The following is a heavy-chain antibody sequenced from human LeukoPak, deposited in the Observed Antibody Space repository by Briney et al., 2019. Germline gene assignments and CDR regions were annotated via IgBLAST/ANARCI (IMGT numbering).Heavy chain of an antibody. CDR2: IKQDGSEK. Sequence: PGGSLRLSCAASGFTFSSYAMSWVRQAPGKGLAWVANIKQDGSEKYYVDSVKGRFTISRDNAKNSLYLQMNSLRAEDTAVYYCAAGGSGYYGVMDAGGKGTTVTVSS. V-gene: IGHV3-7*01. CDR3: AAGGSGYYGVMDA. J-gene: IGHJ6*03. CDR1: GFTFSSYA. D-gene: IGHD3-22*01.